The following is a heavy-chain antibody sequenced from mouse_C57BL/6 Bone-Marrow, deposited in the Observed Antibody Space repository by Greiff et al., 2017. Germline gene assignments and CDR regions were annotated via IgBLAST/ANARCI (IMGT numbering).Heavy chain of an antibody. CDR2: IDPSDSYT. Sequence: VQLQQPGAELVMPGASVKLSCKASGYTFTSYWMHWVKQRPGKGLEWIGEIDPSDSYTNYNQKFKGKSTLTVDKSSSTAYMQLSSLTSEDSAVYYCARDGSSFYWYVYVWGTGTTVTVSS. CDR1: GYTFTSYW. J-gene: IGHJ1*03. CDR3: ARDGSSFYWYVYV. V-gene: IGHV1-69*01. D-gene: IGHD1-1*01.